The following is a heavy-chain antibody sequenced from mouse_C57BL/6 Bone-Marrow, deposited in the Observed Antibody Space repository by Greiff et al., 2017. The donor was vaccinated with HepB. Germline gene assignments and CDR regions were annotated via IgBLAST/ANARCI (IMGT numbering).Heavy chain of an antibody. J-gene: IGHJ1*03. D-gene: IGHD1-1*01. CDR1: GYTFTNYW. CDR2: IYPGGGYT. V-gene: IGHV1-63*01. Sequence: QVQLQQSGAELVRPGTSVKMSCKASGYTFTNYWIGWAKQRPGHGLEWIGDIYPGGGYTNYNEKFKGKATLTADKSSSTAYMQFSSLTSEDSAIYYCARVTTVVANTLYWYFDVWGTGTTVTVSS. CDR3: ARVTTVVANTLYWYFDV.